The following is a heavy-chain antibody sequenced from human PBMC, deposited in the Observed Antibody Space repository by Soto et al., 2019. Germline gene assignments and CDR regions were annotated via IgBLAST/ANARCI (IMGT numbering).Heavy chain of an antibody. CDR2: VIPISGAA. CDR3: ARDMTRTVVPYFDF. CDR1: GGTFSNYV. J-gene: IGHJ4*02. V-gene: IGHV1-69*06. Sequence: SVKVSCKASGGTFSNYVVNWVRQAPGQGLEWMGRVIPISGAANYAQKFQGRVTITADKSTSTSYMELSSLRSEDTAVYYCARDMTRTVVPYFDFWGQGTLVTVSS. D-gene: IGHD1-7*01.